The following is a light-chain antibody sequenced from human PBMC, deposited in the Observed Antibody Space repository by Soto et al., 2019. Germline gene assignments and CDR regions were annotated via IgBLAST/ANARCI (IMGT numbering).Light chain of an antibody. J-gene: IGKJ3*01. Sequence: EIVLTQSSGTLSLSPGERATLSCRASQSVSSSYLAWYQQKPGQAPRLLIYGASSRATGIPDRFSGSGSGTDFTLTISRLEPEDFAVYYCQQYGSSPFTFGPGTKVDIK. CDR3: QQYGSSPFT. CDR1: QSVSSSY. CDR2: GAS. V-gene: IGKV3-20*01.